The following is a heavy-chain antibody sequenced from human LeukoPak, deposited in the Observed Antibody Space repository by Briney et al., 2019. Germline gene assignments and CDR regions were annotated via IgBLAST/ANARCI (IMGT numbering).Heavy chain of an antibody. CDR3: AKDPGYFDWLLSFDY. CDR1: GFTFSSYA. Sequence: PGGSLRLSCAASGFTFSSYAMSWVRRAPGKGLEWVSAISGSGGSTYYADSVKGRFTISRDNSKNTLYLQMNSLRAEDTAVYYCAKDPGYFDWLLSFDYWGQGTLVTVSS. V-gene: IGHV3-23*01. D-gene: IGHD3-9*01. J-gene: IGHJ4*02. CDR2: ISGSGGST.